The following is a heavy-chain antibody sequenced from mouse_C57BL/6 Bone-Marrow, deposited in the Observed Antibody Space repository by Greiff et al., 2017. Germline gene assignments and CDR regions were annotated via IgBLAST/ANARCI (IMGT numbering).Heavy chain of an antibody. CDR1: GFSLTSYG. J-gene: IGHJ1*03. V-gene: IGHV2-2*01. CDR3: ARNEGATVVVPYWYFDV. CDR2: IWSGGST. Sequence: VQLVESGPGLVQPSQSLSITCTVSGFSLTSYGVHWVRQSPGKGLEWLGVIWSGGSTDYNAAFISRLSISKDNSKSQVFFKMNSLQADDTAIYYCARNEGATVVVPYWYFDVWGTGTTVTVSS. D-gene: IGHD1-1*01.